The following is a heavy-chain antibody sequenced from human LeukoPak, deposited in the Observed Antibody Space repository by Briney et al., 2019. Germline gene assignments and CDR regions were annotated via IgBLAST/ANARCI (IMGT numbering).Heavy chain of an antibody. CDR3: ARDRAAAGLAGFDP. J-gene: IGHJ5*02. CDR1: GFTFRSYT. D-gene: IGHD6-13*01. CDR2: ISSSGTDT. Sequence: GGSLRLSCAASGFTFRSYTMNWVRQAPGKGLEWVSSISSSGTDTYYADSLKGRFTISRDNSKNTLYLQMNSLRAEDTAVYYCARDRAAAGLAGFDPWGQGTLVTVSS. V-gene: IGHV3-21*01.